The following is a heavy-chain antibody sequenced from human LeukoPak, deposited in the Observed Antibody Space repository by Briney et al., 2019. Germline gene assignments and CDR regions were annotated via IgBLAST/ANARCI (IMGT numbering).Heavy chain of an antibody. CDR1: GFTFSDHF. J-gene: IGHJ3*02. V-gene: IGHV3-72*01. CDR3: ARVGDYYDSRGYSTDAFDM. Sequence: GGSLRLSCAASGFTFSDHFMDWVRQAPGKWFDCVGRIRNRAKSYTTQYAPSVKDRFTISRDDSRNSLYLQMNSLKTEDTAVYFCARVGDYYDSRGYSTDAFDMWGQGTMVTVSS. CDR2: IRNRAKSYTT. D-gene: IGHD3-22*01.